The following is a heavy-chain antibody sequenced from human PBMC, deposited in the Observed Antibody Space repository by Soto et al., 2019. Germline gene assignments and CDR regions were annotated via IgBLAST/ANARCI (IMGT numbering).Heavy chain of an antibody. CDR1: GGSFSGYY. CDR2: INHSGST. CDR3: ARGWGYIVVVVAVTRHWFDP. Sequence: QVQLQQWGAGLLKPSETLSLTCAVYGGSFSGYYWSWIRQPPGKGLEWIGEINHSGSTNYNPSLKSRVTISVDTSKNQFSLKLSSVTAADTAVYYCARGWGYIVVVVAVTRHWFDPWGQGTLVTVSS. V-gene: IGHV4-34*01. D-gene: IGHD2-15*01. J-gene: IGHJ5*02.